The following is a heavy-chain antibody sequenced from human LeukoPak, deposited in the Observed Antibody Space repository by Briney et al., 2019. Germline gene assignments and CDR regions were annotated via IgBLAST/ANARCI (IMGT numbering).Heavy chain of an antibody. CDR2: ISYHGSNI. J-gene: IGHJ4*02. D-gene: IGHD3/OR15-3a*01. CDR1: GFTFTCCG. CDR3: ATDVGTVFFDN. V-gene: IGHV3-30*03. Sequence: GGSLRLSCAASGFTFTCCGMHWVRQAPGKGLEWLAVISYHGSNIYYADSVKGRFTISRDNSKNTMYLQMNSLRVEDTAIYYCATDVGTVFFDNWGQGTVVTVSS.